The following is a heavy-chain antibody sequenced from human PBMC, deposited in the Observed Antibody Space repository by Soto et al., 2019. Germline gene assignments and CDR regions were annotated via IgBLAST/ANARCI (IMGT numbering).Heavy chain of an antibody. J-gene: IGHJ6*02. CDR3: ARAVIGSGWLGSGMDV. Sequence: QVQLVQSGAEVKKPGSSVKVSCKASGGTFSSYTISWVRQAPGQGLEWMGRIIPILGIANYAQKFQGRVTITADKSTSTAYMELSSLRSEDTAVYYCARAVIGSGWLGSGMDVWGQGTTVTVSS. CDR1: GGTFSSYT. V-gene: IGHV1-69*02. CDR2: IIPILGIA. D-gene: IGHD5-12*01.